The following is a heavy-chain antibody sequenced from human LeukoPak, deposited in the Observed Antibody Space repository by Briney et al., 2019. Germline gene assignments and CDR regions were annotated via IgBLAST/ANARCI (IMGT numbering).Heavy chain of an antibody. CDR1: GFPFSNSA. Sequence: GGSLRLSCAASGFPFSNSAMSWVRQAPGKGLEWVSTLSGSGITTYYADSVKGRFTISRDNSKNTLYLQMNSLRAEDTAVYYCAKGIYSSGWSYFDYWGHGTLVTVSS. CDR2: LSGSGITT. V-gene: IGHV3-23*01. CDR3: AKGIYSSGWSYFDY. D-gene: IGHD6-19*01. J-gene: IGHJ4*01.